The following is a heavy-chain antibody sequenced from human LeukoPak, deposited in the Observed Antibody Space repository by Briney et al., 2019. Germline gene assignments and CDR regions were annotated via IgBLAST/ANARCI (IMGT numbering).Heavy chain of an antibody. CDR1: GFTFISFA. D-gene: IGHD5-18*01. J-gene: IGHJ4*02. CDR3: ARSYSYGGIHY. Sequence: EGSLRLSCAASGFTFISFAMSWVRQAPGKGLEWVSTISRTGVATYYANSVKGRFTISRDNSKNTLYLQMNSLRAEDTAVYYCARSYSYGGIHYWGQGTLVTVSS. V-gene: IGHV3-23*01. CDR2: ISRTGVAT.